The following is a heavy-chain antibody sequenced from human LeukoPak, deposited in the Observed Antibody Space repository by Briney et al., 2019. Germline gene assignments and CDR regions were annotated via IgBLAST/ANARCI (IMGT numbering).Heavy chain of an antibody. CDR1: GGSFSGYY. CDR2: INHSGST. Sequence: SETLSLTCAVYGGSFSGYYWSWIRQPPGKGLEWIGEINHSGSTNYNPSLKSRVTISVDTSKKQFSLKLSSVTAADTAVYYCARGGGYYYMDVWGKGTTVTVSS. J-gene: IGHJ6*03. CDR3: ARGGGYYYMDV. V-gene: IGHV4-34*01.